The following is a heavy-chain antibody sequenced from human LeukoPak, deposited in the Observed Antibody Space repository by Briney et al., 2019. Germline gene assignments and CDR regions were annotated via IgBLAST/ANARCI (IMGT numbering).Heavy chain of an antibody. V-gene: IGHV4-30-2*05. Sequence: KPSETLSLTCAVSGGSISSGGYSWSWIRQPPGKGLEWIGYIHHSGTTCYNPSLKSRVTISVDTSKNQFSLKLSSVTAADTAVYYCARASCSGGSCYLPQNWGQGTLVTVSS. CDR2: IHHSGTT. J-gene: IGHJ4*02. CDR1: GGSISSGGYS. D-gene: IGHD2-15*01. CDR3: ARASCSGGSCYLPQN.